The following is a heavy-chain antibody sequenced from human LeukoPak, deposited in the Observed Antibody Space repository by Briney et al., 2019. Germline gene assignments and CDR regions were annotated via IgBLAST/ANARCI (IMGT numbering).Heavy chain of an antibody. CDR3: ARSPYYDFWSGRPDSHYYYMDV. Sequence: PSETLSLTCAVYGGSFSGYYWSWIRQPPGKGLEWIGYIYYSGSTNYNPSLKSRVTISVDTSKNQFSLKLSSVTAADTAVYYCARSPYYDFWSGRPDSHYYYMDVWGKGTTVTVSS. V-gene: IGHV4-59*01. CDR2: IYYSGST. D-gene: IGHD3-3*01. J-gene: IGHJ6*03. CDR1: GGSFSGYY.